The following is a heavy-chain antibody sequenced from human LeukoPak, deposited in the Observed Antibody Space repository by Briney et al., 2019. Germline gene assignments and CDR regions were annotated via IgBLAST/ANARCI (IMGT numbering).Heavy chain of an antibody. V-gene: IGHV1-18*01. J-gene: IGHJ6*03. CDR2: TSAYNGQT. D-gene: IGHD3-10*01. Sequence: ASVKVSCKASGYTLTSCGISWVRQAPGQGLEWMGCTSAYNGQTNYAQKFQARVTMTTDTSTTTAYMELRNLRSDDTAVYYCARGSDYYTPSGAHYYYMDVWGKGTTVTVSS. CDR3: ARGSDYYTPSGAHYYYMDV. CDR1: GYTLTSCG.